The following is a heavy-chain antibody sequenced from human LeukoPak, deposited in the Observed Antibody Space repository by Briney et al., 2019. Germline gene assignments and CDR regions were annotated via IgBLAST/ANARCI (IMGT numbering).Heavy chain of an antibody. Sequence: SETLSLTCTVSGGSISSSSYYWGWIRQPPGKGLEWIGSIYYSGSTYYNPSLKSRVTISVDTSKNQFSLKLSSVTAADTAVYYCARGVLYYDFWSGYYDPWGQGTLVTVSS. CDR3: ARGVLYYDFWSGYYDP. CDR1: GGSISSSSYY. V-gene: IGHV4-39*01. D-gene: IGHD3-3*01. J-gene: IGHJ5*02. CDR2: IYYSGST.